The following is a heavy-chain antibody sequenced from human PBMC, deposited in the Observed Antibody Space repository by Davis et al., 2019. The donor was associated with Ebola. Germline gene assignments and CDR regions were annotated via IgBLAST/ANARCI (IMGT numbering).Heavy chain of an antibody. D-gene: IGHD3-10*01. Sequence: ASVKVSCKASGYTFTYRYLHWVRQAPGQGLEWMGWISAYNGNTNYAQKLQGRVTMTTDTSTSTAYMELRSLRSDDTAVYYCARGITMVRGVDWFDPWGQGTLVTVSS. CDR3: ARGITMVRGVDWFDP. V-gene: IGHV1-18*04. CDR2: ISAYNGNT. CDR1: GYTFTYRY. J-gene: IGHJ5*02.